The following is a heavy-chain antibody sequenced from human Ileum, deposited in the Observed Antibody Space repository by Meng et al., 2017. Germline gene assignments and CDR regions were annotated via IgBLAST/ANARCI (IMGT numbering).Heavy chain of an antibody. J-gene: IGHJ5*02. CDR3: ARINLGGWYEGGVDP. Sequence: SVAEGTKPGAHVKVSCKSSGYTFTSYGISWVRQAPGQVLDWMGWISDYNGNINYEQKLQGRVTMTTDTSTSTAYMELRSLRSDDTAVYYCARINLGGWYEGGVDPWGQGTLVTVSS. CDR2: ISDYNGNI. D-gene: IGHD6-19*01. V-gene: IGHV1-18*01. CDR1: GYTFTSYG.